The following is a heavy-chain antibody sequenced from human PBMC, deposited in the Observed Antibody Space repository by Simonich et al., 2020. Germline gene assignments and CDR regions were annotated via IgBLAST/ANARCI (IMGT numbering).Heavy chain of an antibody. D-gene: IGHD2-21*01. CDR2: INPNSGGT. CDR3: ARNGLVGILKAFDI. CDR1: GYTFTGYY. Sequence: QVQLVQSGAEVKKPGASVKVSCKASGYTFTGYYMHWVRQAPGQGLEWMGLINPNSGGTNYAQKCQGRVTMTRDTSISTAYMELSRLRSDDTAVYYCARNGLVGILKAFDIWGQGTMVTVSS. V-gene: IGHV1-2*02. J-gene: IGHJ3*02.